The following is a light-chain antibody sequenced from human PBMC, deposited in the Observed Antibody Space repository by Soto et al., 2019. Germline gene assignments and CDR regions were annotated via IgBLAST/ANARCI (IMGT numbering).Light chain of an antibody. CDR2: DVS. Sequence: QSVLTQPRSVSGSPGQSVTISCTGTSSDVGGYNFVSWYQQHPGKAPKFMIYDVSKRPSGVPDRFSGSTSGNTASLTISGLQAEDEADYYCCSYPGSHTWVFGGGTKVTVL. CDR3: CSYPGSHTWV. V-gene: IGLV2-11*01. J-gene: IGLJ3*02. CDR1: SSDVGGYNF.